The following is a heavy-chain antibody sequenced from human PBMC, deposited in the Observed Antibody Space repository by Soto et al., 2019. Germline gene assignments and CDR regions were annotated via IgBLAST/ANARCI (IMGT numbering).Heavy chain of an antibody. D-gene: IGHD3-3*01. CDR2: ISASGGTT. Sequence: PGGSLRLSCAASGFTFSNYAMNWVRQAPGKGLEWVSAISASGGTTYYADSVKGRFTISRDNSRNTLYLQMNSLRAEDTAVYYCAKSPRSGFNDAFDIWGQGTMVTVSS. CDR3: AKSPRSGFNDAFDI. V-gene: IGHV3-23*01. J-gene: IGHJ3*02. CDR1: GFTFSNYA.